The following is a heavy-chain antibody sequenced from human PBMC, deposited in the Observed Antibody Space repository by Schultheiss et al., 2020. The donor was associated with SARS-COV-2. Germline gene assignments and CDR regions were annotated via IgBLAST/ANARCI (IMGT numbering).Heavy chain of an antibody. CDR2: ISAYNANT. CDR3: ARDISGSDY. J-gene: IGHJ4*02. Sequence: ASVKVSCKASGYTFTSYGIAWVRQAPGQGLEWMGWISAYNANTIYAQKLQGRVTLTTDTSTSTACMELRGLRSDDTAVYYCARDISGSDYWGQGTLVTVSS. CDR1: GYTFTSYG. V-gene: IGHV1-18*01.